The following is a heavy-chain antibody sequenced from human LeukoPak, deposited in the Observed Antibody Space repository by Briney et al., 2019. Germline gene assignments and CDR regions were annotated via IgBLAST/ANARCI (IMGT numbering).Heavy chain of an antibody. Sequence: GGSLRLSCAASGFTFSSYWMSWVRQAPGKGLEWVANIKQDGSEKYYVDSVKGRFTISRDNAKNSLYLQMNSLRAEDTAVYYCARDGLEDWVLRLAYYYYGMDVWGQGTTVTVSS. J-gene: IGHJ6*02. D-gene: IGHD3-3*01. V-gene: IGHV3-7*03. CDR1: GFTFSSYW. CDR2: IKQDGSEK. CDR3: ARDGLEDWVLRLAYYYYGMDV.